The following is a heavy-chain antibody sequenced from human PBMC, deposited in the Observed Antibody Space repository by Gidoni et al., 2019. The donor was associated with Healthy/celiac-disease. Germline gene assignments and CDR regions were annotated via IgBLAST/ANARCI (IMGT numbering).Heavy chain of an antibody. CDR2: IIPIFGTA. V-gene: IGHV1-69*01. CDR1: GGPFSSYA. J-gene: IGHJ3*02. Sequence: QVQLVQSGAAVKKPGSSVKVSCKASGGPFSSYAISWVRQAPGQGLEWMGGIIPIFGTANYAQKCQGRVTITADESTSTAYMELSSLRSEDTAVYYCAREAFIAAAGISAFDIWGQGTMVTVSS. D-gene: IGHD6-13*01. CDR3: AREAFIAAAGISAFDI.